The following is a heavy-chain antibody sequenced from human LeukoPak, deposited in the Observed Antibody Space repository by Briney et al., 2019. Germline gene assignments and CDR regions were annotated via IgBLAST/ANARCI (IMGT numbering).Heavy chain of an antibody. J-gene: IGHJ5*02. V-gene: IGHV1-2*02. CDR1: GYTFTGYY. CDR2: INPNSGGT. CDR3: ARDNSPWPAADGNWFDP. Sequence: GASVKVSCKASGYTFTGYYMHWVRQAPGQGLEWMGWINPNSGGTNYAQKFQGRVTMTRDTSISTAYMELRSLRSDDTAVYYCARDNSPWPAADGNWFDPWGQGTLVTVSS. D-gene: IGHD2-2*01.